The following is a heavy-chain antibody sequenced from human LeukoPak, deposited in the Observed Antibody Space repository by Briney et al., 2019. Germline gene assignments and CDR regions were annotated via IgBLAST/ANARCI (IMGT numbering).Heavy chain of an antibody. J-gene: IGHJ4*02. Sequence: ASVKVSCKASGYTFTSYGLSWVRQAPGQRLEWMGWISAYIGNTNYAQKVQGRLTMTTGTSTSPAYVELRSLSSDGTAAYYCARDREFGVLKPILPVDYWGRGTVVTVPS. D-gene: IGHD3-10*01. CDR2: ISAYIGNT. V-gene: IGHV1-18*01. CDR3: ARDREFGVLKPILPVDY. CDR1: GYTFTSYG.